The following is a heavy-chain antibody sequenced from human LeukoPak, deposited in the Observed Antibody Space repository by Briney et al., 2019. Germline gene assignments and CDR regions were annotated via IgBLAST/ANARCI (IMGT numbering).Heavy chain of an antibody. D-gene: IGHD3-10*01. Sequence: ASVKVSCEASGYTFTGYYVHWVRQTPGQGLEWMGRIIPILGIANYAQKFQGRVTITADKSTSTAYMELSSLRSEDTAVYYCARGKAPPGYYFDYWGQGTLITVSS. V-gene: IGHV1-69*04. CDR3: ARGKAPPGYYFDY. J-gene: IGHJ4*02. CDR2: IIPILGIA. CDR1: GYTFTGYY.